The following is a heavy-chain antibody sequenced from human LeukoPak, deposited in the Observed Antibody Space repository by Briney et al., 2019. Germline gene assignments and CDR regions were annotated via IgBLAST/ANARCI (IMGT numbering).Heavy chain of an antibody. D-gene: IGHD5-12*01. CDR3: ARQVATKGEWAFDV. V-gene: IGHV4-38-2*02. J-gene: IGHJ3*01. CDR2: IRPEGHT. Sequence: PSETLSLTCSVSGYFSTGYYWGWIRQPPGKGLEWMASIRPEGHTYSNSSLRNQLTISADMSRNEFSLKLNSLTAADTAVYYCARQVATKGEWAFDVWGQGTVVTVSS. CDR1: GYFSTGYY.